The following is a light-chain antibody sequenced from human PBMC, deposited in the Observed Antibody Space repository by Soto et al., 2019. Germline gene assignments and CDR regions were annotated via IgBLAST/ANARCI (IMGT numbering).Light chain of an antibody. CDR2: EVT. J-gene: IGLJ3*02. CDR3: SSYTTSSTLV. CDR1: TSDVGGLNY. Sequence: QSALTQPASVSGFPGQSITISCTGTTSDVGGLNYVSWYQHHPGNAPKLLIYEVTNRPSGVSDRFSGSKSDNTASLTVSGLQAEDESDYYCSSYTTSSTLVFGGGTKLTVL. V-gene: IGLV2-14*01.